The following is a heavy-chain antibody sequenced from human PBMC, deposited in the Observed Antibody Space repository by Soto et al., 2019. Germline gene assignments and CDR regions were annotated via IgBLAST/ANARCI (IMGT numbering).Heavy chain of an antibody. CDR1: GFTFSSYE. V-gene: IGHV3-48*03. CDR2: ISRSGSPI. J-gene: IGHJ4*02. Sequence: EVQLVESGGGLVQPGGSLRLSCAASGFTFSSYEMNWVRQVPGKGLEWVSYISRSGSPIYYADSVKGRFSISRENAKNALYLQMNSLRAEDTAVYYCARGPGYSTSWYEGDYWGQGPLVTVSS. CDR3: ARGPGYSTSWYEGDY. D-gene: IGHD6-13*01.